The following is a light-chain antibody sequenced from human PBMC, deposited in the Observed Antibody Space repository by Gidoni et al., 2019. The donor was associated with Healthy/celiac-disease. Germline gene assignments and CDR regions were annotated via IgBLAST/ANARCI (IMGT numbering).Light chain of an antibody. V-gene: IGKV1-39*01. CDR2: ATS. CDR1: QSISSY. Sequence: DIHMTQSPSSLSASVADRVTITCRASQSISSYLNWYQQKPGKAPKLLIYATSILQSGVTSRFRGSGSGTDFILTISSLQPEDFATYYCQQSYSTPRFTFGPGTKVDIK. J-gene: IGKJ3*01. CDR3: QQSYSTPRFT.